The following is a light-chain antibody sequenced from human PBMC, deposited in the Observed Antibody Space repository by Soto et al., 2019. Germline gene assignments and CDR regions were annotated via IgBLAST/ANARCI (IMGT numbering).Light chain of an antibody. CDR3: QQHGISHIT. J-gene: IGKJ5*01. Sequence: DIQMTQSPYSLSASVSDRVTISCRASQSISDFLNWYQQKLGKAPKLLIYAASTLQSGVPSRFSGSGSVTDFTLTISRLEPEDFAVYYCQQHGISHITFGQGTRLEIK. CDR2: AAS. V-gene: IGKV1-39*01. CDR1: QSISDF.